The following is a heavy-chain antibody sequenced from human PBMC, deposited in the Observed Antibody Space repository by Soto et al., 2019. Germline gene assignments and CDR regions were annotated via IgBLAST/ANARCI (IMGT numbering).Heavy chain of an antibody. CDR2: INPNSGGT. CDR3: ARDWGHYYGSGSFPSPHPSDI. V-gene: IGHV1-2*04. Sequence: QVQLVQSGAEVKKPGASVKVSCKASGYTFTDYYLHWVRQAPGQGLEWMGWINPNSGGTHYAQKFQGWVTMTRDTSITTAYMELNRLTSDDTAVYYSARDWGHYYGSGSFPSPHPSDIWGQGTLVTVSS. CDR1: GYTFTDYY. J-gene: IGHJ4*02. D-gene: IGHD3-10*01.